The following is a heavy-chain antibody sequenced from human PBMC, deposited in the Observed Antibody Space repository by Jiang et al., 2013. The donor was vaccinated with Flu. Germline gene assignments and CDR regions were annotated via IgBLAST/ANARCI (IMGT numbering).Heavy chain of an antibody. D-gene: IGHD3-3*01. Sequence: GAEVKKARGRSLKISCQGSGYTFATYWIGWVRQMPGKGLEWIGIIYPGDSETRYSPSFQGQVTMSVDKSINTAYLQWSSLKASDTAIYYCARRDYWMSMDVWGQGTAVTVSS. CDR3: ARRDYWMSMDV. J-gene: IGHJ6*02. CDR1: GYTFATYW. CDR2: IYPGDSET. V-gene: IGHV5-51*01.